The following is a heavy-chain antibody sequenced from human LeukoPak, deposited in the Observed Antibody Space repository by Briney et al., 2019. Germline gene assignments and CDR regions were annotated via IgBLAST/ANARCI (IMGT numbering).Heavy chain of an antibody. D-gene: IGHD3-22*01. CDR1: GGSISSYY. V-gene: IGHV4-59*08. CDR3: ARQGWYYYDSSGSGSYYFDY. J-gene: IGHJ4*02. CDR2: IYYSGST. Sequence: ASETLSLTCTVSGGSISSYYWSWIRQPPGKGLEWIGYIYYSGSTNYNPSLKSRVTISVDTSKNQFSLKLSSVTAADTAVYYCARQGWYYYDSSGSGSYYFDYWGQGTLVTVSS.